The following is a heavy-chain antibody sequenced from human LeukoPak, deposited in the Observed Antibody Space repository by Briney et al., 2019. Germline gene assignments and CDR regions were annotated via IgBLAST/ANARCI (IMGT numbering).Heavy chain of an antibody. V-gene: IGHV3-21*01. J-gene: IGHJ4*02. CDR2: ITSTGTYI. D-gene: IGHD6-13*01. CDR3: ARVAGGKFHLDY. Sequence: GGSLRLSCVASGFAFSTYSMNWVRQAPGKGLEWISSITSTGTYIYYADSVKGRFTISRDNAKNSLYLQMNSLRAEDTAVYFCARVAGGKFHLDYWGQGTQVTVSS. CDR1: GFAFSTYS.